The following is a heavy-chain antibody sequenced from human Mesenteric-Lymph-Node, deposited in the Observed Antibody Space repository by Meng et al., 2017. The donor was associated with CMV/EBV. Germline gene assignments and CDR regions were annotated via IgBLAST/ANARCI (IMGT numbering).Heavy chain of an antibody. CDR1: GFTSGDYA. V-gene: IGHV3-49*04. Sequence: GESLKISCTASGFTSGDYAMSWVRQAPGKGLEWVGLIRSKAYGGTTEYAASVKGRFTISRDDSKSIAYLQMNSLKTEDTAVYYCTTYLWFIYFDNWGQGTLVTVSS. D-gene: IGHD3-16*01. CDR2: IRSKAYGGTT. CDR3: TTYLWFIYFDN. J-gene: IGHJ4*02.